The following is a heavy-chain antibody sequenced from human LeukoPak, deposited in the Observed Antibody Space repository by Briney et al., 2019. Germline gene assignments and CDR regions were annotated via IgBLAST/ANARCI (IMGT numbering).Heavy chain of an antibody. CDR3: ARDRSVLRYFDWLSASSPYGMDV. V-gene: IGHV3-66*01. CDR2: IYSGGST. CDR1: GFTVSSNY. J-gene: IGHJ6*02. Sequence: GGSLRLSCAASGFTVSSNYMSWVRQAPGKGLEWVSVIYSGGSTYYADSVKGRFTIPRDNSKNTLYLQMNSLRAEDTAVYYCARDRSVLRYFDWLSASSPYGMDVWGQGTTVTVSS. D-gene: IGHD3-9*01.